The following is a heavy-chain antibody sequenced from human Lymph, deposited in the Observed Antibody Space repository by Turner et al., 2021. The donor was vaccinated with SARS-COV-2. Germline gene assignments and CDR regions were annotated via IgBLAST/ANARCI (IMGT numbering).Heavy chain of an antibody. CDR3: ARDIPTTADYFDY. CDR2: ISSSSSYI. Sequence: EVQLVEAGGGLVTAGCFLRPSSAASGFFFSTYSMNWVRQAPGKGLEWISSISSSSSYIYYADSVKGRFTISRDDAKNSLYLQMNSLRAEDTAVYYCARDIPTTADYFDYWGQGTLVTVSS. V-gene: IGHV3-21*01. CDR1: GFFFSTYS. D-gene: IGHD4-17*01. J-gene: IGHJ4*02.